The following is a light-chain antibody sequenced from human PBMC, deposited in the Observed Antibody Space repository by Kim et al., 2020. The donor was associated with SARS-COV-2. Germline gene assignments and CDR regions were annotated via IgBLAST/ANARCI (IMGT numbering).Light chain of an antibody. CDR1: QSVGTY. CDR2: DAS. J-gene: IGKJ4*01. CDR3: HQRSSWPLT. V-gene: IGKV3-11*01. Sequence: SLSPGERATLSCRASQSVGTYLGWYQQKPGQSPRLLIYDASRATGIPARFSGGGSGTDFTLTISSLEAEDSAVYYCHQRSSWPLTFGGGTKVDIK.